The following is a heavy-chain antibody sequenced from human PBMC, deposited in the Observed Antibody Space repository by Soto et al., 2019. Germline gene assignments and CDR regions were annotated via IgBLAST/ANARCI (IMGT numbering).Heavy chain of an antibody. CDR2: IYYSGST. CDR3: ARRWGRTFDY. J-gene: IGHJ4*02. V-gene: IGHV4-59*08. D-gene: IGHD1-26*01. CDR1: GGSISSYY. Sequence: QVQLQESGPGLVKPSETLSLTCTVSGGSISSYYWSWIRQPPGKGLEWIGYIYYSGSTNYNPSLKSRVNLSVGTSKNQFSLKLSSVTAADTAVYYCARRWGRTFDYWGQGTLVTVSS.